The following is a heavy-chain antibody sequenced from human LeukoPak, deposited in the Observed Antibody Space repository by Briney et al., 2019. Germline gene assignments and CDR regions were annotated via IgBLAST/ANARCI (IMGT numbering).Heavy chain of an antibody. CDR1: GFTFSHFG. J-gene: IGHJ4*02. CDR2: IWSDATNQ. Sequence: GTSLRLSCEASGFTFSHFGMHWVRQAPGKGLEWVAVIWSDATNQYYGDSVKGRFTISRDNFKKTVSLQMDSLRAEDTAVYYCEKAAQRGFDYSNSLEHWGQGSLVTVSS. V-gene: IGHV3-33*06. CDR3: EKAAQRGFDYSNSLEH. D-gene: IGHD4-11*01.